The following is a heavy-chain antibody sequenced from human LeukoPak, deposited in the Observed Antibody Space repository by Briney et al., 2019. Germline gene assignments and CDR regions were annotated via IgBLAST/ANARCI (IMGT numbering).Heavy chain of an antibody. CDR3: ARAKDGAEYMDV. V-gene: IGHV1-2*02. CDR2: INPNSSGT. D-gene: IGHD1-26*01. J-gene: IGHJ6*03. CDR1: GSTFTGYY. Sequence: ASVKVSCKASGSTFTGYYMHWVRQAPGQGLEWMGWINPNSSGTNYAQKFQGRVTMARDTSISTAYMELSRLRADDTAVYYCARAKDGAEYMDVWGKGTTVTVSS.